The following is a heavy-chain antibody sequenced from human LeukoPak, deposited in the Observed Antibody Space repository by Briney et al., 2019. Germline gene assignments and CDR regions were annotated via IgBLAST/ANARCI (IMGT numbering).Heavy chain of an antibody. CDR2: IWYDGSNK. CDR1: GFTFSSYG. Sequence: GRSLRLSCAASGFTFSSYGMHWVRQAPGKGLEWVAVIWYDGSNKYCADSVKGRFTISRDNSKNTLYLQMNSLRAEDTAVYYCARGYLGYCSSTSCELDYWGQGTLVTVSS. J-gene: IGHJ4*02. CDR3: ARGYLGYCSSTSCELDY. D-gene: IGHD2-2*01. V-gene: IGHV3-33*01.